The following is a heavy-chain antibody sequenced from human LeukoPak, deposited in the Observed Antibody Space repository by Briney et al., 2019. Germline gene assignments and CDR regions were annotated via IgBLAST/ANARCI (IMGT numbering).Heavy chain of an antibody. Sequence: HPGGSLRLSCAASGFTFSSYAMHWVRQAPGKGLEWVAVISYDGSNKYYADSVKGRFTISRDNSKNTLYLQMNSLRAEDTAVYYCAKGVGYSSSWYLFQHWGQGTLVTVSS. CDR1: GFTFSSYA. D-gene: IGHD6-13*01. J-gene: IGHJ1*01. CDR2: ISYDGSNK. CDR3: AKGVGYSSSWYLFQH. V-gene: IGHV3-30*04.